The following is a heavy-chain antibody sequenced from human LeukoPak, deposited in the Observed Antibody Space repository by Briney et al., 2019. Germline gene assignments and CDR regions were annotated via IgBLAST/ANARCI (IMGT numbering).Heavy chain of an antibody. Sequence: PGGSLRLSCVASDFTFDFYWMTWVRQAPGKGLEWLANILPDGSQKYYVDSVKGRFTISRDNAKNSLYLQMNSLRAEDTAVYYCVRENYGQSDAFDIWGQGTMVTVSS. J-gene: IGHJ3*02. V-gene: IGHV3-7*01. CDR3: VRENYGQSDAFDI. CDR2: ILPDGSQK. D-gene: IGHD4-17*01. CDR1: DFTFDFYW.